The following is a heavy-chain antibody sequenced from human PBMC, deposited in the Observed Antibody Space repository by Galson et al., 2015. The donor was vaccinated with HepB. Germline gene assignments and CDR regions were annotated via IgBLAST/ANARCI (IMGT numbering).Heavy chain of an antibody. CDR2: ISSSSSTI. J-gene: IGHJ6*02. CDR3: ARAGRFLEWLLSPYYGMDV. V-gene: IGHV3-48*02. CDR1: GFTFSSYS. D-gene: IGHD3-3*01. Sequence: SLRLSCAASGFTFSSYSMNWVRQAPGKGLEWVSYISSSSSTIYYADSVKGRFTISRDNAKNSLYLQMNSLRDEDTAVYYCARAGRFLEWLLSPYYGMDVWGQGTTVTVSS.